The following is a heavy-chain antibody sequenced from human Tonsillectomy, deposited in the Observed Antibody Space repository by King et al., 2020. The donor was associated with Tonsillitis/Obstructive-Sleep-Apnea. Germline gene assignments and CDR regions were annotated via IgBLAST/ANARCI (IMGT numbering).Heavy chain of an antibody. Sequence: QLQESGPGLVKPSETLSLTCTVSGGSISSYYWSWIRQPQGKGLEWIGYIYYSGSTNYNPSLKSRVTISVDTSKNQFSLKLSSVTAADTAVYYCARGGSSSSSYYYYYYYMDVWGKGTTVTVSS. D-gene: IGHD6-6*01. CDR2: IYYSGST. CDR3: ARGGSSSSSYYYYYYYMDV. V-gene: IGHV4-59*01. CDR1: GGSISSYY. J-gene: IGHJ6*03.